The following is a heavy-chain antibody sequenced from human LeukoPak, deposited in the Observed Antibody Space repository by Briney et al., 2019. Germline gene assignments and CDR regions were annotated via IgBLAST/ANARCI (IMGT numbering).Heavy chain of an antibody. D-gene: IGHD3-3*01. J-gene: IGHJ4*02. CDR3: AKDENDFTSGNPTYFGY. Sequence: PGGSLRVPCSASGFSFGMYAMSWVRQGPGKGLEWVSAISGSGVDTYYADAVQGRFSISRDNSKNTMYLQMRSLRAEDTAVYFCAKDENDFTSGNPTYFGYWGQGVLVTVSS. CDR1: GFSFGMYA. CDR2: ISGSGVDT. V-gene: IGHV3-23*01.